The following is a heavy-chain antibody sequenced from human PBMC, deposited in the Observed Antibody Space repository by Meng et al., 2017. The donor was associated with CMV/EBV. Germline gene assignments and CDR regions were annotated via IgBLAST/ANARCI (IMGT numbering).Heavy chain of an antibody. J-gene: IGHJ4*02. V-gene: IGHV3-11*04. CDR3: AKDGYCSSTSCYAVAY. Sequence: GESLKISCAASGFTFSDYYMSWIRQAPGKGLEWVSYISSSGSTIYYADSVKGRFTISRDNAKNSLYLQMNSLSAEDTAVYYCAKDGYCSSTSCYAVAYWGQGTLVTVSS. D-gene: IGHD2-2*03. CDR1: GFTFSDYY. CDR2: ISSSGSTI.